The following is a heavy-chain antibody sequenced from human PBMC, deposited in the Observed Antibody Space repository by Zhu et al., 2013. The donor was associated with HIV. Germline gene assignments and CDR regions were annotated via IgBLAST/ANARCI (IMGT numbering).Heavy chain of an antibody. CDR2: IYYSGST. V-gene: IGHV4-59*01. D-gene: IGHD6-13*01. CDR3: AREGAAARLGYFDL. CDR1: GGSISSYY. J-gene: IGHJ2*01. Sequence: QVQLQESGPGLVKPSETLSLTCTVSGGSISSYYWSWIRQPPGKGLEWIGYIYYSGSTNYNPSLKSRVTISVDTSKNQFSLKLSSATAADTAVYYCAREGAAARLGYFDLWGLAPWSLSPQ.